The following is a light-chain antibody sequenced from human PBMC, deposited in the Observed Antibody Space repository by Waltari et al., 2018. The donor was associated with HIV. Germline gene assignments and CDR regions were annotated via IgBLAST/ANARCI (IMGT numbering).Light chain of an antibody. CDR3: NSRDSSGNHLYWV. J-gene: IGLJ3*02. Sequence: SSVLTQDPAVSVALGQTVRITCQGDSLRNYFASWYQQKPGQAPVLVMYAKNSRPAGNPNRVSGYNSGNTASLTITGAQAEDEADYYCNSRDSSGNHLYWVFGGGTKLTVL. CDR1: SLRNYF. V-gene: IGLV3-19*01. CDR2: AKN.